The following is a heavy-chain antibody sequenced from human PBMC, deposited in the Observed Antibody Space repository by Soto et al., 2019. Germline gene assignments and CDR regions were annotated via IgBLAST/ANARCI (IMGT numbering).Heavy chain of an antibody. Sequence: SETLSLTCAVSGGSISSGGYSWSWIRQPPGKGLEWIGYIYHSGSTYYNPSLKSRVTISVDRSKNQFSLKLSSVTAADTAVYYCATFSSPQYYFDYWGQGTLVTVPS. CDR1: GGSISSGGYS. CDR3: ATFSSPQYYFDY. D-gene: IGHD6-13*01. V-gene: IGHV4-30-2*01. J-gene: IGHJ4*02. CDR2: IYHSGST.